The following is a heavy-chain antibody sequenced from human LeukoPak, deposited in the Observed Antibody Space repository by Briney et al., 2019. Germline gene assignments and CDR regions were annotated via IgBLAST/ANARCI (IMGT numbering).Heavy chain of an antibody. CDR3: ASLLTYSSGWFLY. J-gene: IGHJ4*02. CDR1: GYTFTSFD. D-gene: IGHD6-19*01. Sequence: ASVKVSCKASGYTFTSFDINWVRQAPGQGLEWMGWMNPNSGNTGYAQKFQGRVTITRKTSLTTAYMELTSLRSEDTAVYYCASLLTYSSGWFLYWGQGTLVTVSS. V-gene: IGHV1-8*03. CDR2: MNPNSGNT.